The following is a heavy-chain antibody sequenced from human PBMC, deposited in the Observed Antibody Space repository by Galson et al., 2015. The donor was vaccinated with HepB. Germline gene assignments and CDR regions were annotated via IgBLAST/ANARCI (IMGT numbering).Heavy chain of an antibody. CDR1: GYTFTSYA. CDR2: INAGNGNT. D-gene: IGHD3-10*01. CDR3: ARDSKVVVRGVRIAGEMDY. Sequence: SVKVSCKASGYTFTSYAMHWVRQAPGQRLEWMGWINAGNGNTKYSQKFQGRATITRDTSASTAYMELSSLRSEDTAVYYCARDSKVVVRGVRIAGEMDYWGQRTLVTVSS. J-gene: IGHJ4*02. V-gene: IGHV1-3*01.